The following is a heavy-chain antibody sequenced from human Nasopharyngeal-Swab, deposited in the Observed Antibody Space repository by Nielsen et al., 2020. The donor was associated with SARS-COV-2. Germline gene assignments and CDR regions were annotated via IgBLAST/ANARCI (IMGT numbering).Heavy chain of an antibody. Sequence: ASVKVSCKASGYTFTSYDINWVRQATGQGLEWMGWMNPNSGNTGYAQKFQGRVTMTRNTSISTAYMELSSLRSDDTAMCYCARGSGSYFDNRGYSRSTLDYWGQGTQVSVSS. D-gene: IGHD3-22*01. J-gene: IGHJ4*02. V-gene: IGHV1-8*01. CDR1: GYTFTSYD. CDR2: MNPNSGNT. CDR3: ARGSGSYFDNRGYSRSTLDY.